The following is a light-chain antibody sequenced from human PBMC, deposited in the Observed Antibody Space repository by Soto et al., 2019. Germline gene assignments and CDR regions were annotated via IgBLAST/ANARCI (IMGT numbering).Light chain of an antibody. Sequence: IALRRSPVTLSVAQGERVTLSCRDIXDVSRSYLEWYEHKPGRAPRXLIDAXSNRATGSPDRVSGSGSATDFTLTISRMEPEDFAAYYFQQYGSAPFTFGGGTKVDI. V-gene: IGKV3-20*01. CDR2: AXS. J-gene: IGKJ4*02. CDR1: XDVSRSY. CDR3: QQYGSAPFT.